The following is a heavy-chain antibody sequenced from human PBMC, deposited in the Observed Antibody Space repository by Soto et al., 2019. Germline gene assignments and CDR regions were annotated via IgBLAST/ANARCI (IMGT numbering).Heavy chain of an antibody. V-gene: IGHV3-7*01. CDR3: ARIGGYCSGGSCCFSNQPFDY. Sequence: EVQLVESGGGLVQPGGSLRLSCAASGFTFSSYWMSWVRQAPGKGLEWVANIKQDGSEKYYVDSVKGRFTISRDNAKNVQDLQMNSLSAEDTAVYYCARIGGYCSGGSCCFSNQPFDYWGQGTLVTVSS. CDR2: IKQDGSEK. CDR1: GFTFSSYW. J-gene: IGHJ4*02. D-gene: IGHD2-15*01.